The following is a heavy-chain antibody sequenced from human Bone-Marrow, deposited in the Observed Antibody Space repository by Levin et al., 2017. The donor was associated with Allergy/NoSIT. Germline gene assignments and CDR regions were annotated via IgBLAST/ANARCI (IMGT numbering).Heavy chain of an antibody. D-gene: IGHD1-26*01. CDR2: VYTSGST. CDR3: ARAALPPNSGSPHTYQDGMDV. V-gene: IGHV4-4*07. J-gene: IGHJ6*02. CDR1: GGSVSNYY. Sequence: GSLRLSCTVSGGSVSNYYWNWIRQPAGKGLEWIGRVYTSGSTNYNSSLKSRVTMSVDMSKNQFSLKLSSVTAADTAVYYCARAALPPNSGSPHTYQDGMDVWDQGTTVTVSS.